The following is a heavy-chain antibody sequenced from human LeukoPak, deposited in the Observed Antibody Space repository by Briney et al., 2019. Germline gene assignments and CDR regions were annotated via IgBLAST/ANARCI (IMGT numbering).Heavy chain of an antibody. D-gene: IGHD2-21*02. Sequence: GASVKVSCKASGGTFSSYAISWVRQAPGQGLEWMGGIIPILGTANYAQKFQGRVTITADESTSTAYMELSSLRSEDTAVYYCARNIYCGGDCYDAFDIWGRGTMVTVSS. CDR1: GGTFSSYA. J-gene: IGHJ3*02. V-gene: IGHV1-69*13. CDR3: ARNIYCGGDCYDAFDI. CDR2: IIPILGTA.